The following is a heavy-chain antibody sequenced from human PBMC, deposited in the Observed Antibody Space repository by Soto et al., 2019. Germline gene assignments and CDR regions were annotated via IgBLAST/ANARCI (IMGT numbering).Heavy chain of an antibody. Sequence: ESGPTLVNPTQTLTVTCTFSGFSLSTSGVGVGWIRQPPGKALEWLALIYWDDDKYYSPSLESRLTITKDTSKNQVVLTMTNMDPVDTATYYCGHRRNYDLLTGYYKGGFDNWGQGTLVTVSS. CDR2: IYWDDDK. J-gene: IGHJ4*02. CDR3: GHRRNYDLLTGYYKGGFDN. D-gene: IGHD3-9*01. CDR1: GFSLSTSGVG. V-gene: IGHV2-5*02.